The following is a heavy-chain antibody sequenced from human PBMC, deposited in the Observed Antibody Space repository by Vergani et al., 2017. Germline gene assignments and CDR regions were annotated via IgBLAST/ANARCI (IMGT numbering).Heavy chain of an antibody. V-gene: IGHV4-61*02. CDR3: ARADYDDMWGSYRPSWVDY. CDR2: IYTSGST. D-gene: IGHD3-16*02. Sequence: QVQLQESGPGLVKPSQTLSLTCTVSGGSISSGSYYWSWIRQPAGKGLEWIGRIYTSGSTNYNPSLKSRVTISVDTSKNQFSLKLSSVTAADTAGDYGARADYDDMWGSYRPSWVDYWGQGTLVTVSS. CDR1: GGSISSGSYY. J-gene: IGHJ4*02.